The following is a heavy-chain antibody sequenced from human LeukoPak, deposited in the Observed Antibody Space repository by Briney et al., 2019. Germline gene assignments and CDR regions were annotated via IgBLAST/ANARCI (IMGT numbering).Heavy chain of an antibody. CDR2: IYYSGST. V-gene: IGHV4-59*01. D-gene: IGHD1-26*01. Sequence: SETLSLTRTVSGGSISSYYWSWIRQPPGKGLEWIGYIYYSGSTNYNPSLKSRVTISVDTSKNQFSLKLSSVTAADTALYYCARRVWATTISRDAFDIWGQGTMVTVSS. J-gene: IGHJ3*02. CDR3: ARRVWATTISRDAFDI. CDR1: GGSISSYY.